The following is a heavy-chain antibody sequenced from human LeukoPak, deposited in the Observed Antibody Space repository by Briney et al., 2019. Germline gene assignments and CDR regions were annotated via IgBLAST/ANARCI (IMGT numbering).Heavy chain of an antibody. Sequence: GGSLTLSCAASGFTFSNYWMTWVRQVPGKGLEWVAHIKEDGSERYHVDSVKGRFTISRDNAKDSLYLQMNSLRADDTAVYYCARGGALFIGYWGQGTLVTDSS. CDR3: ARGGALFIGY. CDR2: IKEDGSER. D-gene: IGHD3-16*02. V-gene: IGHV3-7*03. CDR1: GFTFSNYW. J-gene: IGHJ4*02.